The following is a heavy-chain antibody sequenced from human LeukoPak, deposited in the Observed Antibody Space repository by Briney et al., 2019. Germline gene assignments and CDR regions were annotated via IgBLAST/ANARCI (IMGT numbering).Heavy chain of an antibody. CDR3: ARGPQYSSSPGFDY. D-gene: IGHD6-13*01. J-gene: IGHJ4*02. V-gene: IGHV1-8*03. Sequence: ASVKVSCKASGYTFTSYDINWVRQATGQGLEWMGWMNPNSGNTGYAQKFQGRVTITRNTSISTAYMELSSLRSEDTAVYYCARGPQYSSSPGFDYWGQGTLVTVSS. CDR2: MNPNSGNT. CDR1: GYTFTSYD.